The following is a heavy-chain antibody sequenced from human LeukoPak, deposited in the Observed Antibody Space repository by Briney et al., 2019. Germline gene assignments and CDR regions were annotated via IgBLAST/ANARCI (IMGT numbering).Heavy chain of an antibody. J-gene: IGHJ5*02. CDR1: GFTFSDFY. V-gene: IGHV3-11*04. D-gene: IGHD2-15*01. Sequence: GGSLRLSCAASGFTFSDFYMTWIRQAPGKGLEWVSYISGSAGTIYYADSVKGRFTISRDNAKNSLYLQMNSLRAEDTAVYYCARDRSGGLLNWFDPWGQGTLVTVSS. CDR2: ISGSAGTI. CDR3: ARDRSGGLLNWFDP.